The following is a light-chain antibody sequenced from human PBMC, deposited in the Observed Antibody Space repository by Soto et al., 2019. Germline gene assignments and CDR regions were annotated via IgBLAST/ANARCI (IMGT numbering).Light chain of an antibody. Sequence: EIVLTQSPGTLSLSPGERATLSCRASQSVSSYLAWYQQKRGQAPRLLISGASSRATGIPDRFSGSGSGTDFTLTISRLEPEAFAVYYCQQYGSSPGTFGGGTKVEIK. CDR2: GAS. J-gene: IGKJ4*01. CDR3: QQYGSSPGT. V-gene: IGKV3-20*01. CDR1: QSVSSY.